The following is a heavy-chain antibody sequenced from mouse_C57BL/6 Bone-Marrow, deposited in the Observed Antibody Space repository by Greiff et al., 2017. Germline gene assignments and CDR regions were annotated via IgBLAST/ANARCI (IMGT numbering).Heavy chain of an antibody. CDR2: INPNNGGT. CDR3: ARFEGHYGAY. CDR1: GYTFTDYN. D-gene: IGHD1-1*01. Sequence: EVQLQQSGPELVKPGASVKIPCKASGYTFTDYNMDWVKQSHGKSLEWIGDINPNNGGTIYNQKFKGKATLTVDKSSSTAYMELRSLTSEDTAVYYCARFEGHYGAYWGQGTLVTVSA. V-gene: IGHV1-18*01. J-gene: IGHJ3*01.